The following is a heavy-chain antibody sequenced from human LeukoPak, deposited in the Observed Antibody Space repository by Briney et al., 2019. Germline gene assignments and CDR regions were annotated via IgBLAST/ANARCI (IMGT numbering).Heavy chain of an antibody. CDR2: INPSGGST. Sequence: GASVKVSCKASGYTFTSYYIHWMRQAPGQGLKWMGIINPSGGSTSCSQKFQGRVTMTTDTSTSTVYMELSSLRSEDTAVYYCARGGYYSFSDYWGQGTLVTVSS. CDR1: GYTFTSYY. CDR3: ARGGYYSFSDY. D-gene: IGHD3-22*01. J-gene: IGHJ4*02. V-gene: IGHV1-46*01.